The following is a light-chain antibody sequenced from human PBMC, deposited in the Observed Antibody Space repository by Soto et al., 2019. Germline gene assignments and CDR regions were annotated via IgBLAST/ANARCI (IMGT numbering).Light chain of an antibody. CDR1: GSNIGDNY. CDR2: DND. Sequence: QTVVTQPPSVSAAPGQKVTISCSGSGSNIGDNYVSWYQQLPGTAPKLLIYDNDKRPSGIPDRFSGSKSGTSATLGITGLQTGDEADYYCGTWDSSLSVVLFGGGTKLTVL. CDR3: GTWDSSLSVVL. J-gene: IGLJ2*01. V-gene: IGLV1-51*01.